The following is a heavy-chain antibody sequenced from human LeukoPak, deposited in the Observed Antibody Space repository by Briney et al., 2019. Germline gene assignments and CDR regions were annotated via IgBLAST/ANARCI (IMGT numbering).Heavy chain of an antibody. V-gene: IGHV1-2*02. J-gene: IGHJ4*02. D-gene: IGHD1-26*01. Sequence: GASLKVSCKASGDTFTGYYMHWVRQAPGQGLEWMGWINPNSGGTNYAQKFQGRVTMTRDTSISTAYMELSRLRSYDTAVYYCARDPIAKWELLLDYWGQGTLVTVSS. CDR3: ARDPIAKWELLLDY. CDR2: INPNSGGT. CDR1: GDTFTGYY.